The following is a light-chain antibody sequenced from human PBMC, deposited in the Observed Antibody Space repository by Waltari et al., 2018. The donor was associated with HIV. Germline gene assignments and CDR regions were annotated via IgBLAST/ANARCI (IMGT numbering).Light chain of an antibody. V-gene: IGLV1-44*01. J-gene: IGLJ3*02. Sequence: QSVLTQPPSVSGTPGQGVTISCFGSSSNIGDNPVNWYQQLPGTAPKLLIYDTRQRPSGVPARFSGSKSGTSASLAISGLQSEDEADYYCAAWDDSLNGYWVFGGCTTLTVL. CDR3: AAWDDSLNGYWV. CDR1: SSNIGDNP. CDR2: DTR.